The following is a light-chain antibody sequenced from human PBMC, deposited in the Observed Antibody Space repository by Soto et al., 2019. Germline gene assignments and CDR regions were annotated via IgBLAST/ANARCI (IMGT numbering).Light chain of an antibody. Sequence: DIQMTQSPSSQSASVGDRVTITCRASQSINSYLNWYQQKPGKAPKLLIYAASSLQSGVPSRFSVSGSDTDFTLTITSLQPDDFATYYCQQSFSTPRTFGQGTRVDI. CDR3: QQSFSTPRT. V-gene: IGKV1-39*01. J-gene: IGKJ1*01. CDR1: QSINSY. CDR2: AAS.